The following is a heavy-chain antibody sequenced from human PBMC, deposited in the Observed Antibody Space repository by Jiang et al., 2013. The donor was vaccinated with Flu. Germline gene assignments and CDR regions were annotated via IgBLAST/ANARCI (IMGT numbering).Heavy chain of an antibody. V-gene: IGHV5-51*01. Sequence: GAEVKKPGESLTVSCKGSGYSFSTYWIGWVRQMPGKGLEWMGIIYPSDSDTRYSPSFQGQVTISADKSINTAYLQWSSLKASDTAIYYCARKNFDILTGYYQWFDPWGQGTLVTVSS. CDR3: ARKNFDILTGYYQWFDP. J-gene: IGHJ5*02. CDR2: IYPSDSDT. D-gene: IGHD3-9*01. CDR1: GYSFSTYW.